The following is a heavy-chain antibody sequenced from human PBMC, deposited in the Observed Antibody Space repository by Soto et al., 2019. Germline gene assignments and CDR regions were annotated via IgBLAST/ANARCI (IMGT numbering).Heavy chain of an antibody. CDR3: ARDRYYYGSGSYYYDGMDV. CDR1: GYTFTTYG. V-gene: IGHV1-18*01. J-gene: IGHJ6*02. Sequence: QVQLVQSGAEVKKPGASVKVSCKSSGYTFTTYGVSWVRQAPGQGREWMGWISGYNGDTKYAQKFKGRVTMTTDTSTSTAYMELRSLRSDYTAVYYCARDRYYYGSGSYYYDGMDVWGQGTTVTVSS. CDR2: ISGYNGDT. D-gene: IGHD3-10*01.